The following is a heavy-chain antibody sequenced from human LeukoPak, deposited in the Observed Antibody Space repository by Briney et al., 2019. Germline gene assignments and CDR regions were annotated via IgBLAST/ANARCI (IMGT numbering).Heavy chain of an antibody. J-gene: IGHJ4*02. D-gene: IGHD4-11*01. V-gene: IGHV4-30-2*01. CDR3: ARGKNKYSNYYFDY. Sequence: PSETLSLTCTVSGGSISSGGYYWSWIRQPPGKGLEWIGYIYHSGSTYYNPSLKSRVTISVDRSKNQFSLKLSSVTAADTAVYYCARGKNKYSNYYFDYWGQGTLVTVSS. CDR2: IYHSGST. CDR1: GGSISSGGYY.